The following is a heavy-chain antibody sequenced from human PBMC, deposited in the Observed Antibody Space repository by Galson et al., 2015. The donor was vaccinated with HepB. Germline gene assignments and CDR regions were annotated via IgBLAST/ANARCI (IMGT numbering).Heavy chain of an antibody. Sequence: SVKVSCKASGYTFTSYYMHWVRQAPGQGLEWMGIINPSGGSTSYAQKFQGRVTMTRDTSTSTVYMELSSLRSEDTAVYYCASGVVVPAARGNDAFDIWGQGTMVTVSS. J-gene: IGHJ3*02. CDR3: ASGVVVPAARGNDAFDI. CDR1: GYTFTSYY. CDR2: INPSGGST. D-gene: IGHD2-2*01. V-gene: IGHV1-46*01.